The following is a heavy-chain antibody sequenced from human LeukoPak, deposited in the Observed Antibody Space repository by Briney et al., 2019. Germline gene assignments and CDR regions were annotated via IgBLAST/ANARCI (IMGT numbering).Heavy chain of an antibody. CDR3: AEGCSSTSCFKEDAFDI. J-gene: IGHJ3*02. CDR1: GGSISSGGYY. V-gene: IGHV4-30-2*01. Sequence: PSQTLSLTCTVSGGSISSGGYYWSWIRQPPGKGLEWIGYIYHSGSTYYNPSLKSRVTISVDRSKNQFSLKLSSVTAADTAVYYCAEGCSSTSCFKEDAFDIWGQGTMVTVSS. D-gene: IGHD2-2*01. CDR2: IYHSGST.